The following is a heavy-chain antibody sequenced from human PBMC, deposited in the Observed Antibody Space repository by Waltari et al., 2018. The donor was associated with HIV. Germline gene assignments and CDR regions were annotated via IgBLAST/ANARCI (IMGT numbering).Heavy chain of an antibody. Sequence: EVQLAESGGGVVRPGGSLRLSCQASGFTFRTYWMHWVRQGPGKGLVWVSGIHNDGSSTSYADSVKGRFTISRDNAKNTLFLQMNSLRVEDTAVYYCTRDGGGHPFVGYGMDVWGQGTTVTVSS. D-gene: IGHD3-16*01. CDR1: GFTFRTYW. CDR2: IHNDGSST. CDR3: TRDGGGHPFVGYGMDV. J-gene: IGHJ6*02. V-gene: IGHV3-74*01.